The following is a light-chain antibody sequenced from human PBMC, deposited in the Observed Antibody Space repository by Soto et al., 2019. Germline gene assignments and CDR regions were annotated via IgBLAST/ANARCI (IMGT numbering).Light chain of an antibody. CDR1: QSVSSSY. CDR3: QQYGSSLWT. J-gene: IGKJ1*01. CDR2: GAS. V-gene: IGKV3-20*01. Sequence: EIVLTQSPGILSLSPGERATLSCRASQSVSSSYLAWYQQKPGQAPRLLIHGASSRATGIPDRFSGSGSGTDFTLTISRLEPEDCAVYYCQQYGSSLWTFGQGTKVEIK.